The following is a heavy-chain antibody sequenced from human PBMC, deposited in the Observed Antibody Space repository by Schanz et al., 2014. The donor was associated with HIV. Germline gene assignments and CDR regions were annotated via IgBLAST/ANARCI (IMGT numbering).Heavy chain of an antibody. CDR1: GFTFRSYG. V-gene: IGHV3-30*06. J-gene: IGHJ4*02. CDR2: ISFDGSEK. CDR3: AKDPSDREKAFDY. D-gene: IGHD3-22*01. Sequence: QVQLVESGGGVVQPGRSLRLSCAASGFTFRSYGMYWVRQAPGKGLEWVVVISFDGSEKYYADSVKGRFSISRDNSKNTLYLQINSLRAEDTAVFYCAKDPSDREKAFDYWGQGTLVTVSS.